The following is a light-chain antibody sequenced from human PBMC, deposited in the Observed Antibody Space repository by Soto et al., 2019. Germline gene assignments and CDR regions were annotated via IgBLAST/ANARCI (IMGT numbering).Light chain of an antibody. CDR2: DVS. V-gene: IGLV2-14*01. Sequence: QSALAQPASVSGAAGQAIAISCTGASSDVGRYNYVSWFQQHPGKAPKLMIYDVSNRPSGVSDRFSGSKSGNTASLTISGLQAEDEADYYCSSYTSSNTFVFGTGTKVTVL. J-gene: IGLJ1*01. CDR1: SSDVGRYNY. CDR3: SSYTSSNTFV.